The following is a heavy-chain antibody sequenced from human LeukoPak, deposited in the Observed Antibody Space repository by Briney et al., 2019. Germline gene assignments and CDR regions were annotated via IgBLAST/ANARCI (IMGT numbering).Heavy chain of an antibody. V-gene: IGHV4-59*08. D-gene: IGHD1-1*01. CDR2: IYYTGAT. Sequence: SETLSLTCIVSRGSINYFYWSWIRQPPGKGLEFIAHIYYTGATDYNRSLQSRVSISVDTAKNQLSLRLNSVTAADAAVYYCARWNEGLDYWGQGTLVTVSS. J-gene: IGHJ4*02. CDR1: RGSINYFY. CDR3: ARWNEGLDY.